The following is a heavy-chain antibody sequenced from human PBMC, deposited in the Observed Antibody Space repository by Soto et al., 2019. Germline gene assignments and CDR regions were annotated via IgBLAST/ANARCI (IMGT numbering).Heavy chain of an antibody. CDR3: AREYCTGGRCYSFFDY. Sequence: GASVKVSCKASGYTFTTYAMHWVRQAPGQRLEWMAWINAGNGNIKYSQKFQARVTITRDTSASTAYMELSSLRSEDTAVYYCAREYCTGGRCYSFFDYWGQGTLVTVSS. D-gene: IGHD2-15*01. J-gene: IGHJ4*02. CDR1: GYTFTTYA. CDR2: INAGNGNI. V-gene: IGHV1-3*01.